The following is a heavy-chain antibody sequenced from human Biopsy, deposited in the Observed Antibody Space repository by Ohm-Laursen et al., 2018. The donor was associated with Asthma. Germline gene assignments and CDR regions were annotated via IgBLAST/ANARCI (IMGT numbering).Heavy chain of an antibody. D-gene: IGHD3-22*01. J-gene: IGHJ4*02. CDR3: ARAQDYYDSRGYYRSFDY. Sequence: SQTLSLTCTVSYGSITSGGYYWTWIRQHPGKGLEWIGLIYYSGSTYYNPSLKSRVSISIDTSKNQFSLKLSSVTAADTAVYYCARAQDYYDSRGYYRSFDYWGQGKPVTVSS. V-gene: IGHV4-31*03. CDR1: YGSITSGGYY. CDR2: IYYSGST.